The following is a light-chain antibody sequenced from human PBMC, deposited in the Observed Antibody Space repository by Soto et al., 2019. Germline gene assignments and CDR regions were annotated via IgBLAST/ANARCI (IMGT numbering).Light chain of an antibody. V-gene: IGLV2-8*01. CDR3: SSYAGNNNVV. Sequence: QSALTQPPSASGAPGQSVTISCTGTSSDVGDYKFVSCYQQHPGKAPKRLMYEVNRRPSGVPDRFSGSKSGNTASLTVSGLQSEDEAEYYCSSYAGNNNVVFGGGTKLTVL. J-gene: IGLJ2*01. CDR1: SSDVGDYKF. CDR2: EVN.